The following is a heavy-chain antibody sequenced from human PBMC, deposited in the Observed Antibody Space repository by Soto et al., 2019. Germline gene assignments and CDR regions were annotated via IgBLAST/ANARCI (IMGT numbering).Heavy chain of an antibody. D-gene: IGHD2-8*01. CDR3: GRCNGDDCHSPFDY. CDR2: ITKNGRNK. V-gene: IGHV3-30*03. J-gene: IGHJ4*02. Sequence: QVQLVESGGGVVQPGGSLRLSCAASGFTFSNFGMHWVRQAPGKGLEWVADITKNGRNKDYADSVKGRLAISRDNSKNTLEQQMNSLRVEDTAMYYCGRCNGDDCHSPFDYWGQGTLVTVSS. CDR1: GFTFSNFG.